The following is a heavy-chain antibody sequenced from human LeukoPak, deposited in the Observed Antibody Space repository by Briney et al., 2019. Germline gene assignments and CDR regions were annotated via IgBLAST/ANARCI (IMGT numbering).Heavy chain of an antibody. CDR1: GGSISSYY. CDR3: ARFRTYLSPPALPGPIYYYYYGMDV. V-gene: IGHV4-59*01. J-gene: IGHJ6*02. Sequence: SETLSLTCTVSGGSISSYYWSWIRQPPGKGLEWIGYIYYSGSTNYNPSLKSRVTISVDTSKNQFSLKLSSVTAADTAVYYCARFRTYLSPPALPGPIYYYYYGMDVWGQGTTVTVSS. CDR2: IYYSGST. D-gene: IGHD1-1*01.